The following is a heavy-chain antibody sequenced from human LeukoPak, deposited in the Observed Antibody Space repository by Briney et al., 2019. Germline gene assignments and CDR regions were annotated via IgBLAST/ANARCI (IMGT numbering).Heavy chain of an antibody. J-gene: IGHJ6*04. CDR3: ARDPEGMTTSSTLSGMDV. V-gene: IGHV1-24*01. D-gene: IGHD4-11*01. CDR1: GYTLTELS. Sequence: ASVKVSCKVSGYTLTELSMHWVRQAPGKGLEWMGGFDPEDGETIYAQKFQGRVTITADESTSTAYMELSSLRSEDTAVYYCARDPEGMTTSSTLSGMDVWGKGTTVTVPS. CDR2: FDPEDGET.